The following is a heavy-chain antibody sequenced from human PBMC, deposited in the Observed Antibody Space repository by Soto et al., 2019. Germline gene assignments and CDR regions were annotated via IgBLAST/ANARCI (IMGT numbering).Heavy chain of an antibody. CDR1: GFTFSYYA. J-gene: IGHJ4*02. V-gene: IGHV3-23*01. Sequence: EVQLLESGGGLEQPEGSLRLSCVASGFTFSYYALSWVRQAPGKGLEWVSTIDSAGGTSYADSVKGRFSISRDNAKNTLYLQMKRLRADDTAVYYCAKDYPRSGSPNWEFDYWGQGTLVTVSP. CDR2: IDSAGGT. D-gene: IGHD3-10*01. CDR3: AKDYPRSGSPNWEFDY.